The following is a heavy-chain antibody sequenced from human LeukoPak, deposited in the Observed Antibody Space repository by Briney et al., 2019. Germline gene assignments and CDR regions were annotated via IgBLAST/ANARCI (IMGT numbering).Heavy chain of an antibody. D-gene: IGHD5-12*01. V-gene: IGHV4-30-2*01. Sequence: PSETLSLTCAVSGGSISSGGYSWSWIRQPPGKGLEWIGYIYHSGSTYYNPSLKSRVTISVDRSKNQFSLKLSSVTAADTAVYYCARVVATLQNWFDPWGQGTLVTVSS. J-gene: IGHJ5*02. CDR2: IYHSGST. CDR3: ARVVATLQNWFDP. CDR1: GGSISSGGYS.